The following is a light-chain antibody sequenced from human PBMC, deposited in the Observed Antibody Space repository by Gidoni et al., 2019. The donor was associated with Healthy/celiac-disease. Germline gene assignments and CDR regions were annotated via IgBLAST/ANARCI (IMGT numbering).Light chain of an antibody. V-gene: IGKV1-33*01. Sequence: DIQMTPSPSSLSASVGDRVTITCQASQDISNYLNWYQQKPGKAPKRLIYDASNLETGVPSRFSGSGSGTDFTFTISSLQPEDIATYYWQQYDNLPQYTCGQGTKLEIK. J-gene: IGKJ2*01. CDR1: QDISNY. CDR2: DAS. CDR3: QQYDNLPQYT.